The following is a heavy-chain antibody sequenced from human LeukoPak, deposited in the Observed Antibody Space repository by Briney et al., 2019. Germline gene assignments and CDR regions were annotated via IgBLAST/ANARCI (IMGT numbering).Heavy chain of an antibody. CDR2: ISGSGGST. J-gene: IGHJ4*02. V-gene: IGHV3-23*01. CDR3: AKASFTYSSDWYYFDY. D-gene: IGHD6-19*01. Sequence: PGGSLRLSCAASGFTFDNYAMTWVRQAPGKGLEWVSAISGSGGSTYYADSVKGRFTISRDNSKNMLYLQMDSLRVEDTAVYYCAKASFTYSSDWYYFDYWGQEILVTVSS. CDR1: GFTFDNYA.